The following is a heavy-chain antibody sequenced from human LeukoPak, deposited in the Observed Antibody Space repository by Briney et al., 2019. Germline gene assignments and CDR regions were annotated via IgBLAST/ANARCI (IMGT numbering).Heavy chain of an antibody. V-gene: IGHV4-59*01. CDR1: GGSISSDY. Sequence: SETLSLTCTVSGGSISSDYWSWIRQPPGKGLEWIGYIYYSGSTSSHPSLKSRVTISLDTSKNQFSLKLSSVTAADTAVYYCARDKRVAVAGTYIYYYYMDVWGNGTTVTISS. CDR3: ARDKRVAVAGTYIYYYYMDV. J-gene: IGHJ6*03. CDR2: IYYSGST. D-gene: IGHD6-19*01.